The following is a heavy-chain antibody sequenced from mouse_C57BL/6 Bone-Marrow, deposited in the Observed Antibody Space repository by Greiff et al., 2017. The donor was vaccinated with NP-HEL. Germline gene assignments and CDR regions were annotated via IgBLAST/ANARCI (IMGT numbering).Heavy chain of an antibody. CDR1: GFSLSTFGMG. V-gene: IGHV8-8*01. D-gene: IGHD1-1*01. CDR3: ARIPPYGSSPDWYFDV. CDR2: IWWDDDK. Sequence: QVQLKESGPGILQPSQTLSLTCSFSGFSLSTFGMGVGWIRQPSGKGLEWLAHIWWDDDKYYNPALKSRLTISKDTSKNQVFLKIANVDTADTATYYCARIPPYGSSPDWYFDVWGTGTTVTVSS. J-gene: IGHJ1*03.